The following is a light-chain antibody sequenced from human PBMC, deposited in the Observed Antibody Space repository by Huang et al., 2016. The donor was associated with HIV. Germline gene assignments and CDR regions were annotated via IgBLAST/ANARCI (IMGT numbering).Light chain of an antibody. V-gene: IGKV3-20*01. Sequence: EIVLTQSPGTLSLSPGERATLSCRASESVGSSYVAWYQHKPGQAPRLLISGASSRATGIPDRFSGSGSGTDFTLTISRLEPEDFAVYYCQQYSSSPRTFGQGTKVEIK. J-gene: IGKJ1*01. CDR3: QQYSSSPRT. CDR2: GAS. CDR1: ESVGSSY.